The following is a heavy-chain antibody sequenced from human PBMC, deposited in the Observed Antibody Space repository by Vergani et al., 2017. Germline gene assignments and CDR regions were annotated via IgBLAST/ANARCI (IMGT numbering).Heavy chain of an antibody. CDR1: GFIFRDCY. CDR3: GRKQSPASLMDKPIDI. CDR2: ISDGGETK. J-gene: IGHJ5*02. D-gene: IGHD1/OR15-1a*01. Sequence: QVQLVASGGGLVRPGGSLRLSCAASGFIFRDCYMTWIRQTPGKGLEWLAHISDGGETKMYAESMKGRFTVSRDNTKNLLILQMKTLKVDDTATYYCGRKQSPASLMDKPIDIWGQGTLVTVSS. V-gene: IGHV3-11*01.